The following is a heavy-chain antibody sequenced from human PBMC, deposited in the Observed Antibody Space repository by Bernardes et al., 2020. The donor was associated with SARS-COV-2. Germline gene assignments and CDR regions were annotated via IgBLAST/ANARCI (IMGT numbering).Heavy chain of an antibody. D-gene: IGHD3-10*01. J-gene: IGHJ4*02. CDR2: FDPGKGLT. CDR3: AAYGAGSFHLYYFDH. Sequence: ASVKVSCKVFGSTLTGLSMNWVRQTPGKRLEWMGGFDPGKGLTIYAQKFQGRVSMTEEKSTDTAYMELSSLSSEDTAVYYCAAYGAGSFHLYYFDHWGQGTLVRVSA. CDR1: GSTLTGLS. V-gene: IGHV1-24*01.